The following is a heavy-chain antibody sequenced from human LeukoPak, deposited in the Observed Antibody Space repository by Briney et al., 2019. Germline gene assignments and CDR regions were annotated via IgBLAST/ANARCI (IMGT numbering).Heavy chain of an antibody. CDR2: IRSNTYGGST. D-gene: IGHD6-13*01. CDR3: ARVSRGGITASWFDP. CDR1: GFTFSSYA. J-gene: IGHJ5*02. Sequence: GGSLRLSCAASGFTFSSYAMHWVRQAPGKGLQWVTSIRSNTYGGSTEYVPSVKGRFTISRDDSNSIAYLQMNSLNAEDTAIYYCARVSRGGITASWFDPWGQGTLVTVSS. V-gene: IGHV3-49*04.